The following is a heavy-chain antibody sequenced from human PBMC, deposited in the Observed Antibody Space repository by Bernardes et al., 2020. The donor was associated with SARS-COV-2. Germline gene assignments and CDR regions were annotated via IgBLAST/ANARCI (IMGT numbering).Heavy chain of an antibody. D-gene: IGHD3-22*01. CDR1: GYTFTGYY. V-gene: IGHV1-2*02. Sequence: VTVSFTSSGYTFTGYYMHLVRQAPGQGLEWMGWVNPNIGGTNYAQKFHGRVTMTRDTSISTAYMELSKLRSEETDVYYCTIPPTNYDRDGIDVWGKVTTVTVSS. J-gene: IGHJ6*04. CDR2: VNPNIGGT. CDR3: TIPPTNYDRDGIDV.